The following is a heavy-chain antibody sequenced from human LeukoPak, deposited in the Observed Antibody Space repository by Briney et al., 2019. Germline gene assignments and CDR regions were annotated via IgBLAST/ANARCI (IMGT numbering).Heavy chain of an antibody. Sequence: SVKVSCKASGCTFSSYTISWVRQAPGQGLEWMGRIIPNLGIANYAQKFQGRVTITADKSTSTACMELSSLRSEDTAVYYCCRERGIVGARAAFDIWGQGTMVTVSS. V-gene: IGHV1-69*04. CDR1: GCTFSSYT. CDR3: CRERGIVGARAAFDI. D-gene: IGHD1-26*01. CDR2: IIPNLGIA. J-gene: IGHJ3*02.